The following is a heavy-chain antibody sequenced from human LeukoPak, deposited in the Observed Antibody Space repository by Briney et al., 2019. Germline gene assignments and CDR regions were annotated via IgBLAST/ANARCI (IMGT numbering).Heavy chain of an antibody. V-gene: IGHV1-8*01. CDR2: MNPNSGNT. D-gene: IGHD6-13*01. Sequence: ASVKVSCKASGYTFTSYDINWVRQATAQGLEWMGWMNPNSGNTGYAQKFQGRVTMTRNTSISTAYMELSSLRSEDTAVYYCARGWRVAAAGSSLDYWGQGTLVTVSS. CDR3: ARGWRVAAAGSSLDY. J-gene: IGHJ4*02. CDR1: GYTFTSYD.